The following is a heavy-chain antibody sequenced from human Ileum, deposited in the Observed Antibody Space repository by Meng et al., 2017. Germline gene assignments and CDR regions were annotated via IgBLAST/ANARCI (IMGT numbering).Heavy chain of an antibody. J-gene: IGHJ3*02. CDR2: IFSGGTI. Sequence: QVQMQESGPGLVKPSETLVLVCSGSGGSRSPYYWSRFRQPPGGGLEWIGYIFSGGTIDYNPSLKSRATISVDTTQNQLSLRLISVAAADTAVYYCASALNTWGSFYIWGQGTLVTVSS. CDR1: GGSRSPYY. V-gene: IGHV4-59*08. CDR3: ASALNTWGSFYI. D-gene: IGHD7-27*01.